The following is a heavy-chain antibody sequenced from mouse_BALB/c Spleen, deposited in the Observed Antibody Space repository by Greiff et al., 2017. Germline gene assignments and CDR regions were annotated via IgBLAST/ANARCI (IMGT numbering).Heavy chain of an antibody. CDR2: ISSGSSTI. Sequence: EVMLVESGGGLVQPGGSRKLSCAASGFTFSSFGMHWVRQAPEKGLEWVAYISSGSSTIYYADTVKGRFTISRDNPKNTLFLQMTSLRSEDTAMYYCARGGGLPLDYWGQGTTLTVSS. D-gene: IGHD6-2*01. V-gene: IGHV5-17*02. J-gene: IGHJ2*01. CDR1: GFTFSSFG. CDR3: ARGGGLPLDY.